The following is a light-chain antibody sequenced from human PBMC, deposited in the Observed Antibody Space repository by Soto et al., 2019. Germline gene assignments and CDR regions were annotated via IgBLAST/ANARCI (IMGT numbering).Light chain of an antibody. J-gene: IGKJ1*01. V-gene: IGKV3-20*01. CDR3: QQYGISPT. CDR2: DVS. CDR1: QSVSSNY. Sequence: DIVLTQSPGTLSLSPGERATLSCRSSQSVSSNYLAWYQQKPDQAPRLVIYDVSGRATGIPDRFSGSGSGTDFTLTIRRLEPEDYAVYYCQQYGISPTFGQGTKVEIK.